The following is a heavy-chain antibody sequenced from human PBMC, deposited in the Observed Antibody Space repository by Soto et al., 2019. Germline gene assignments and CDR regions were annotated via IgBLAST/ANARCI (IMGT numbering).Heavy chain of an antibody. CDR3: ARRFYHGMDG. J-gene: IGHJ6*02. D-gene: IGHD3-3*01. Sequence: SETLSLTCTVSGGSIGGLYWGWIRQPPGKGLEWIGYVYYSGSSTSNPSLKSRVTMSADTSQNHLSLKVMSVTAADTAVYCCARRFYHGMDGWGEGIKVT. V-gene: IGHV4-59*11. CDR2: VYYSGSS. CDR1: GGSIGGLY.